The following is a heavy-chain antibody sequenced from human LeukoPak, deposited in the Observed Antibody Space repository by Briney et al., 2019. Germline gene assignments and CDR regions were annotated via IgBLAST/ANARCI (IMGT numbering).Heavy chain of an antibody. D-gene: IGHD6-19*01. CDR1: GGSISSYY. CDR3: ARRLVAGAYNWFDP. V-gene: IGHV4-59*08. Sequence: SETLSLTCTVSGGSISSYYWSWIRQPPGKGLEWLGCIYDSGSTNYNPSLRSRVTISVDTSKNQFSLKLSSVTAADTAVYYCARRLVAGAYNWFDPWGQGTLVTVSS. CDR2: IYDSGST. J-gene: IGHJ5*02.